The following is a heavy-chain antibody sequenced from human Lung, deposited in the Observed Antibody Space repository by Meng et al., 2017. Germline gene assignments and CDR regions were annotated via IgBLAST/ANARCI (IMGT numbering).Heavy chain of an antibody. CDR3: ARGTPGRSYCDY. V-gene: IGHV1-18*01. D-gene: IGHD3-10*01. J-gene: IGHJ4*02. CDR1: DYTFTGYG. Sequence: HVQLLQSAAEVQQPGASLKVSCKASDYTFTGYGVCWVRQAPGQGLEWMAWLGAHPGDTSFAPKFLGRVTVTADTATATAYMELRSLRSDDTAVYYCARGTPGRSYCDYWGLGTLVTVSS. CDR2: LGAHPGDT.